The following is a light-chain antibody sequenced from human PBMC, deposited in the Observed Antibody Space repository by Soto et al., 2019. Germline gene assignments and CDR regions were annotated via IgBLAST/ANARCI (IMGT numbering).Light chain of an antibody. J-gene: IGKJ1*01. CDR1: QSISTC. Sequence: DIHMTQSPSTLPASLGDRVTITCGASQSISTCCAWDQQKPGKAPKLLVYKASSSESGVPSSFIGSGSGTEFTLTINSLQSDDFATYYCQEYNSYYRGTCGQGTKVDI. CDR3: QEYNSYYRGT. V-gene: IGKV1-5*03. CDR2: KAS.